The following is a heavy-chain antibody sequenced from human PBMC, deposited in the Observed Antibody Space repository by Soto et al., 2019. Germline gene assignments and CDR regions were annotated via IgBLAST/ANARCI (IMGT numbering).Heavy chain of an antibody. V-gene: IGHV1-69*06. D-gene: IGHD2-8*01. J-gene: IGHJ6*02. CDR1: GGTFSSYA. Sequence: SVKVSCKXSGGTFSSYAISWVRQAPGQGLEWMGGIIPIFGTANYAQKFQGRVTITADKSTSTAYMELSSLRAEDTAVYYCAKSLVAGTNHYGMDVWGQGTTVTVSS. CDR3: AKSLVAGTNHYGMDV. CDR2: IIPIFGTA.